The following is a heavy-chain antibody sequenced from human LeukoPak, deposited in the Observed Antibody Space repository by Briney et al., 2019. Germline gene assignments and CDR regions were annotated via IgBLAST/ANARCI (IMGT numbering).Heavy chain of an antibody. Sequence: LQISFKGSGFNFNTNWIGLGRPVPGKGLEWVGINYPGDSDTRYSPSLQGQVTISVDKSISTAYLQWSSLKASDTAMYYCARRSYDSSVYYRYMYYFDYWGQGTLVTVSS. CDR1: GFNFNTNW. CDR3: ARRSYDSSVYYRYMYYFDY. CDR2: NYPGDSDT. J-gene: IGHJ4*02. V-gene: IGHV5-51*01. D-gene: IGHD3-22*01.